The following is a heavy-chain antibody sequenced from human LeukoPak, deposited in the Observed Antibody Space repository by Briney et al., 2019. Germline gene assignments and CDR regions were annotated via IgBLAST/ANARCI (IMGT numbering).Heavy chain of an antibody. CDR1: GGSISSYY. J-gene: IGHJ4*02. CDR2: IYHSGST. D-gene: IGHD6-13*01. V-gene: IGHV4-59*08. Sequence: PSETLSLTCTVSGGSISSYYWSWIRQPPGKGLEWIGSIYHSGSTYYNPSLKSRVTISVDTSKNQFSLKLSSVTAADTAVYYCASKAAAEVFWGQGTLVTVSS. CDR3: ASKAAAEVF.